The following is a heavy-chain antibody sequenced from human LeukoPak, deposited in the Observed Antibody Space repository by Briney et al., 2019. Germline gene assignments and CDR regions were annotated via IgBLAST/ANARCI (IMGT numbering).Heavy chain of an antibody. CDR1: GGSISSGDYY. CDR3: ARDLLWLRTGDPGT. CDR2: IYYSGST. D-gene: IGHD5-18*01. Sequence: SETLSLTCTVSGGSISSGDYYWSWIRQPPGKGLEWIGYIYYSGSTYYNPSLKSRVTISVDTSKNQFSLKLSSVTAADTAVYYCARDLLWLRTGDPGTWGQGTLVTVSS. V-gene: IGHV4-30-4*08. J-gene: IGHJ4*02.